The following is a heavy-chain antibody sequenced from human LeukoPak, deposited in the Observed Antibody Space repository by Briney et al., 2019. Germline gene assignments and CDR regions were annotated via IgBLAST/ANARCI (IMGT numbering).Heavy chain of an antibody. Sequence: ASVKVSCKASGYTFTSYDINWVRQATGQGLEWMGWMNPNSGNTGYAQKFQGRVTMTRNTSISTAYMELSSLRSEDTAVYYRATSTIFGVSAFDYWGQGTLVTVSS. J-gene: IGHJ4*02. CDR3: ATSTIFGVSAFDY. V-gene: IGHV1-8*01. CDR2: MNPNSGNT. CDR1: GYTFTSYD. D-gene: IGHD3-3*01.